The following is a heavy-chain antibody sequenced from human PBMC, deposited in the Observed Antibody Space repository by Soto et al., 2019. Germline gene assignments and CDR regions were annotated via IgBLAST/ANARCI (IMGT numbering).Heavy chain of an antibody. Sequence: PGGSLRLSCAASGFTFDDYGMSWVRQAPGQGLEWVSGINWNGGSTSYADSVKGRFTISRDNAKKSLHLQMNSLRAEDTAMYYCARVDGSAYYYYMDVWGKGTTVTVSS. J-gene: IGHJ6*03. D-gene: IGHD3-10*01. CDR2: INWNGGST. V-gene: IGHV3-20*04. CDR1: GFTFDDYG. CDR3: ARVDGSAYYYYMDV.